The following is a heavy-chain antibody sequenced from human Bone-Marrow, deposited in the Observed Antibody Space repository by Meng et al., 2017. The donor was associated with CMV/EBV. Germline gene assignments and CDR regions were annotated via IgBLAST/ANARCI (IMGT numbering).Heavy chain of an antibody. CDR1: GASISTYY. CDR3: ARENRPYWYFDL. J-gene: IGHJ2*01. D-gene: IGHD1-14*01. Sequence: SETLSLTCTVSGASISTYYWSWIRQPPGKGLEWIGYLYYSGNTNYSPSLKSRVTISPDTSKNQFSLTLISVTAADTAVYYCARENRPYWYFDLWGRGTLVTVSS. V-gene: IGHV4-59*12. CDR2: LYYSGNT.